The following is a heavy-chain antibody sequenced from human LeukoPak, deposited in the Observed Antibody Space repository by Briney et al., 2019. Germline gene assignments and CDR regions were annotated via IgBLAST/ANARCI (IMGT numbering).Heavy chain of an antibody. D-gene: IGHD6-19*01. J-gene: IGHJ4*02. V-gene: IGHV1-18*01. CDR3: ARDGSSGWYDY. Sequence: ASVKVSCKASGYTFTSYAMHWVRQAPGQGLEWMGWISAYNGNTNYAQKLQGRVTMTTDTSTSTAYMELRSLRSDDTAVYYCARDGSSGWYDYWGQGTLVTVSS. CDR1: GYTFTSYA. CDR2: ISAYNGNT.